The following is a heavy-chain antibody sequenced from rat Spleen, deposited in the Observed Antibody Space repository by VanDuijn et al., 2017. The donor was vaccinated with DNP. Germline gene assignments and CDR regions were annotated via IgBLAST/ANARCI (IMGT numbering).Heavy chain of an antibody. D-gene: IGHD1-2*01. CDR2: ISISGGST. CDR1: GFTFSNFP. Sequence: EVQLVESGGGLVQPGGSMKLSCAASGFTFSNFPMAWVRQAPTKGLEWVATISISGGSTFYRDSVKGRITISRDNAKSTLYLQMNSLRSEDTATYYCTRDNYSSYMPYYYAMDAWGQGTSVTVSS. V-gene: IGHV5-46*01. J-gene: IGHJ4*01. CDR3: TRDNYSSYMPYYYAMDA.